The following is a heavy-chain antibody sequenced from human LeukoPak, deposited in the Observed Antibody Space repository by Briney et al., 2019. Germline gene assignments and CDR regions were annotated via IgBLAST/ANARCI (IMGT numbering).Heavy chain of an antibody. CDR1: GGSISSYY. V-gene: IGHV4-59*01. CDR2: IYYSGST. D-gene: IGHD3-16*01. J-gene: IGHJ4*02. Sequence: SETLSLTCTVSGGSISSYYWSWIRQPPGKGLEWIGYIYYSGSTNYNPSLKSRVTISVDTSKNQFSLKLSSVTAADTAVYYCARFGSQLEVFDYWGQGTLVTVSS. CDR3: ARFGSQLEVFDY.